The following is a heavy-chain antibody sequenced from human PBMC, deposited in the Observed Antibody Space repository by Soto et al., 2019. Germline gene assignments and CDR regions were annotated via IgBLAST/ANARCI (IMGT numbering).Heavy chain of an antibody. CDR1: GGSISSYY. CDR3: ARCLGQCDYFDY. J-gene: IGHJ4*02. V-gene: IGHV4-59*01. CDR2: IYYSGST. Sequence: PSETLSLTCTVSGGSISSYYWSWIRQPPGKGLEWIGYIYYSGSTNYNPSLKSRVTISVDTSKNQFSLKLSSVTAADTAVCYCARCLGQCDYFDYWGQGTLVTVSS.